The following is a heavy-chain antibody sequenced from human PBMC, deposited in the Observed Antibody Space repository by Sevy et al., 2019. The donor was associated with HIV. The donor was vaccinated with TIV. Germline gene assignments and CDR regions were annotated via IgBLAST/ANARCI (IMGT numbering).Heavy chain of an antibody. Sequence: GGSLRLSCAASGFTFSSYEMNWVRQAPGKGLEWVSYISSSGSTIYYADSVKGRFTISRDNAKNSLYLQMNSLRAEDTAVYYCARDWYYGSGSYETWGQGTMVTVSS. J-gene: IGHJ3*01. CDR1: GFTFSSYE. CDR3: ARDWYYGSGSYET. CDR2: ISSSGSTI. D-gene: IGHD3-10*01. V-gene: IGHV3-48*03.